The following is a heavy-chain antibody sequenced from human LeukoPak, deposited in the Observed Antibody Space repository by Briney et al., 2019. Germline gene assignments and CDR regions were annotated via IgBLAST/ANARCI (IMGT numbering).Heavy chain of an antibody. Sequence: PGGSLRLSCAASGFTFSSYSMNWVRQAPGKGLEWVSYISSSSSTIYYADSVKGRFTVSRDNAKNSLYLQMNSLRAEDTAVYYCARDGFRAYCTNGVCLSHPYYMDVWGKGTTVTVSS. V-gene: IGHV3-48*01. D-gene: IGHD2-8*01. CDR3: ARDGFRAYCTNGVCLSHPYYMDV. CDR1: GFTFSSYS. CDR2: ISSSSSTI. J-gene: IGHJ6*03.